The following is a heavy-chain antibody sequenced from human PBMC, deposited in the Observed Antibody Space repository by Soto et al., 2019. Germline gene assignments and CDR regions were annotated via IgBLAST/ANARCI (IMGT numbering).Heavy chain of an antibody. Sequence: QVQLVESGGGVVQPGRSLRLSCAASGFTFSSYGMHWVRQAPGKGLEWVAVIWYDGSNKYYADSVKGRFTISRDNSKNTLYLQMNSLRAEDTAVYYCAREYRKDFDLWGRGTLVTVSS. D-gene: IGHD1-26*01. CDR2: IWYDGSNK. V-gene: IGHV3-33*01. CDR1: GFTFSSYG. CDR3: AREYRKDFDL. J-gene: IGHJ2*01.